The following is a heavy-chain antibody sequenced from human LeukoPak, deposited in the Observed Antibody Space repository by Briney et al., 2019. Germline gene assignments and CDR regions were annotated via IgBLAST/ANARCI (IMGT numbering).Heavy chain of an antibody. V-gene: IGHV3-23*01. D-gene: IGHD2-2*01. CDR1: GFTFSSYG. J-gene: IGHJ3*02. Sequence: PGGSLRLSCAASGFTFSSYGMSWVRQAPGKGLEWVSAISGSGGSTYYADSVKGRFTISRDNSKNTLYLQMNSLRAEDTAVYYCARDALYCSSTSCYFEIWGQGTMVTVSS. CDR3: ARDALYCSSTSCYFEI. CDR2: ISGSGGST.